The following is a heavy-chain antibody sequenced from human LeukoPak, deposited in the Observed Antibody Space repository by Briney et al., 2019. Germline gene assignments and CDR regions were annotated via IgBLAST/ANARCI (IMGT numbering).Heavy chain of an antibody. CDR2: ISGSGGST. J-gene: IGHJ5*02. D-gene: IGHD3-10*01. CDR3: AKAATYYYGSGSYSGNWFDP. CDR1: GFTFSNYA. Sequence: GGSLRLSCAASGFTFSNYAMSWVRQAPGKGLEWVSAISGSGGSTYYADSVKGRFTISRDNSKNTLYLQMNSLRAEGTAIYYCAKAATYYYGSGSYSGNWFDPWGQGTLVTISS. V-gene: IGHV3-23*01.